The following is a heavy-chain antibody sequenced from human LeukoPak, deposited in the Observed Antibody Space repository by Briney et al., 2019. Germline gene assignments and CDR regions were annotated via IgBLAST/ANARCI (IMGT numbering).Heavy chain of an antibody. CDR2: ISGSGGST. D-gene: IGHD3-3*01. Sequence: TGGSLRLSCAASGFTFSSYAMSWVRQAPGKGLEWVSAISGSGGSTYYADSVKGRFTTSRDNSKNTLYLQMNSLRAEDTAVYYCAKEGQSITIFGVGTEDPYYYMDVWGKGTTVTVSS. V-gene: IGHV3-23*01. CDR1: GFTFSSYA. J-gene: IGHJ6*03. CDR3: AKEGQSITIFGVGTEDPYYYMDV.